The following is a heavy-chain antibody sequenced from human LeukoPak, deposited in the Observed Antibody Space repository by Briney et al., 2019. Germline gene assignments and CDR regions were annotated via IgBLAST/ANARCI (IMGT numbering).Heavy chain of an antibody. V-gene: IGHV3-53*01. CDR3: AKDRSIAAGDDAFDI. CDR1: GFTVSTYS. D-gene: IGHD6-13*01. Sequence: GGSLRLSCAASGFTVSTYSMSWVRQAPGKGLEWVSVIYSGGNTYYADSVKGRFTISRDNSKNTLYLQMNSLRVEDTAVFYCAKDRSIAAGDDAFDIWGQGTMVTVSS. CDR2: IYSGGNT. J-gene: IGHJ3*02.